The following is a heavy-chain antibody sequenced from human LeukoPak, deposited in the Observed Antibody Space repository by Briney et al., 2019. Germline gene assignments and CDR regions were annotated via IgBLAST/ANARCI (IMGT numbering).Heavy chain of an antibody. V-gene: IGHV3-21*01. J-gene: IGHJ4*02. CDR2: ISSSSSYI. CDR3: ARGYRGYSYVGLFDY. D-gene: IGHD5-18*01. CDR1: GFTFSSYS. Sequence: GGSLRLSCAASGFTFSSYSMNWVRQAPGKGLEWVSSISSSSSYIYYADPVKGRFTISRDNAKNSLYLQMNSLRAEDTAVYYCARGYRGYSYVGLFDYWGQGTLVTVSS.